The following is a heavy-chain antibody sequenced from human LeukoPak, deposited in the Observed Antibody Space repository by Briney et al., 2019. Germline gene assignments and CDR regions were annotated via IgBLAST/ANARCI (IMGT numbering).Heavy chain of an antibody. V-gene: IGHV1-46*01. J-gene: IGHJ4*02. Sequence: ASVKVSCKASGYTFTSYHMHWVRQALGQGLEWMGIINPSGGSTSYAQKFQGRATMTRDTSTSTVYMELSSLRSEDTAVYYCARGQGGATLDYRGQGTLVTVSS. CDR1: GYTFTSYH. CDR3: ARGQGGATLDY. CDR2: INPSGGST. D-gene: IGHD1-26*01.